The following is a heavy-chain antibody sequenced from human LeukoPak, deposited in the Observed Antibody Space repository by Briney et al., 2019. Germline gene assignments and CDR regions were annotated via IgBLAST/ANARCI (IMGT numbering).Heavy chain of an antibody. CDR3: ARAVGRWLQSTNSGFDY. D-gene: IGHD5-24*01. V-gene: IGHV4-61*02. J-gene: IGHJ4*02. Sequence: SETLSLTCTVSGGSISSGSYYWSWIRQPAGKGLEWIGRFYTSGSTNYNPSLKSRVTISVDTSKNQFSLKLSSVTAADAAVYYCARAVGRWLQSTNSGFDYWGQGTLVTVSS. CDR2: FYTSGST. CDR1: GGSISSGSYY.